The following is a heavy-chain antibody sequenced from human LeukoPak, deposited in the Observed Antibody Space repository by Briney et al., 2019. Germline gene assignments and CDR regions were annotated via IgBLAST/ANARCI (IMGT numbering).Heavy chain of an antibody. V-gene: IGHV3-21*01. J-gene: IGHJ4*02. CDR2: ISSCSSYI. CDR3: ARGGNSIFDY. Sequence: GRSLRLSCAASGFTFSSYGMNWVRQAPGKGLEWVSSISSCSSYIYYADSVKGRFTISRDNAKNSLYLQMNSLRAEDTAVYYCARGGNSIFDYWGQGTLVTVSS. CDR1: GFTFSSYG. D-gene: IGHD4-23*01.